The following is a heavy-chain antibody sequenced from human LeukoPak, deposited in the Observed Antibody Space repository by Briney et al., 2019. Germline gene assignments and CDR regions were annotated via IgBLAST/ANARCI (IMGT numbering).Heavy chain of an antibody. CDR2: INPSGGST. V-gene: IGHV1-46*01. CDR3: ARAVQIWGSEQYYYYYYYMDV. J-gene: IGHJ6*03. Sequence: ASVKVSCKASGYTFTSYYMHWVRQAPGQGLEWMGLINPSGGSTSYAQKFQGRVTMTRDMSTSTVYMELSSLRSEDTAVYYCARAVQIWGSEQYYYYYYYMDVWGKGTTVTVSS. D-gene: IGHD7-27*01. CDR1: GYTFTSYY.